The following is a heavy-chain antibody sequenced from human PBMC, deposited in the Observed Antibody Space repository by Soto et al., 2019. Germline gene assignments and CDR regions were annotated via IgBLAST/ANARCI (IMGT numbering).Heavy chain of an antibody. CDR2: IFSNDDK. V-gene: IGHV2-26*01. Sequence: QVTLKESGPVLVKPTETLTLTCTVSGLSLSNGRLGVSWIRQPPGKALEWLAHIFSNDDKSYSTSLKSRLTSSKDTSRSQVVLTMTNMAPVDSATYYCALIKDCSRTDCYLASFDPWGQGTLVTVSS. D-gene: IGHD2-2*01. J-gene: IGHJ5*02. CDR3: ALIKDCSRTDCYLASFDP. CDR1: GLSLSNGRLG.